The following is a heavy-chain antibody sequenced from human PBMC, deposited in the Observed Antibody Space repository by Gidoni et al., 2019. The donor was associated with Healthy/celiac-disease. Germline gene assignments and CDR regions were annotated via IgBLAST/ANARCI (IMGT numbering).Heavy chain of an antibody. CDR3: ARDRGSSSSWTAV. V-gene: IGHV3-33*01. CDR1: GFTFSSYG. CDR2: IWYDGTNK. J-gene: IGHJ4*02. D-gene: IGHD6-13*01. Sequence: QVQLVESGGGVVQPGRSLRLPCAASGFTFSSYGMHWVRQAPGKGLEWVAIIWYDGTNKYYADSVKGRFTISRDNSKNTLYLQMNSLRAEDTAVYYCARDRGSSSSWTAVWGQGTLVTVSS.